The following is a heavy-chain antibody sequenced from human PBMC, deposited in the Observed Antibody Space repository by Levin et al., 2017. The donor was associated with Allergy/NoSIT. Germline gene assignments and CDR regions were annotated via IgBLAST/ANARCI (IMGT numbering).Heavy chain of an antibody. Sequence: SVKVSCKASGGTFNSYAISWVRQAPGQGLEWMGGIIPIFGTPNYAQKFQGRVTITADKSTTTASMELSRLRSEDTAVYFCAATYCTNGVCYRYYQQYVMDVWGQGTTVTVSS. CDR3: AATYCTNGVCYRYYQQYVMDV. V-gene: IGHV1-69*06. CDR1: GGTFNSYA. D-gene: IGHD2-8*01. J-gene: IGHJ6*02. CDR2: IIPIFGTP.